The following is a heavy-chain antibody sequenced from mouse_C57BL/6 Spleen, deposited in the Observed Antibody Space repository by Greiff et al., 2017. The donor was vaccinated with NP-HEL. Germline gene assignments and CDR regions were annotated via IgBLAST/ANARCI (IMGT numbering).Heavy chain of an antibody. D-gene: IGHD2-1*01. Sequence: VQLQQPGAELVRPGSSVKLSCKASGYTFTSYWMHWVKQRPIQGLEWIGNIDPSDSETHYTQKFKDKATLTVDTSSSTAYMQLSSLTSEDSAVYYGARGYGRITPWFAYWGQGTLVTVSA. CDR2: IDPSDSET. J-gene: IGHJ3*01. V-gene: IGHV1-52*01. CDR3: ARGYGRITPWFAY. CDR1: GYTFTSYW.